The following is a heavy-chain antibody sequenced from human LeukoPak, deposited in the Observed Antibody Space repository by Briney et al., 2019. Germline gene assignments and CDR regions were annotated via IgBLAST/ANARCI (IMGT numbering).Heavy chain of an antibody. Sequence: GGSLRLSCAASGFTFSSYAMSWARQAPGKGLEWVSAISGSGGSTYYADSVKGRFTISRDNSKNTLYLQMNSLRAEDTAVYYCAKSADYDFWSGPNWFDPWGQGTLVTVSS. CDR3: AKSADYDFWSGPNWFDP. CDR2: ISGSGGST. J-gene: IGHJ5*02. V-gene: IGHV3-23*01. CDR1: GFTFSSYA. D-gene: IGHD3-3*01.